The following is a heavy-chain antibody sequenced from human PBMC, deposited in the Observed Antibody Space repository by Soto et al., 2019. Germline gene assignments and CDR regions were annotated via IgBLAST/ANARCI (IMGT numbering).Heavy chain of an antibody. CDR1: GYTFTNNF. CDR3: GRHSRGYFEGSGYPDY. CDR2: INPIGGSA. V-gene: IGHV1-46*01. D-gene: IGHD3-22*01. Sequence: GASVKVSCKASGYTFTNNFMHWVRQAPGQGLEWMGIINPIGGSASYAQKFQGRITMTRDTSMRIVYMELSSLRFEDTAVYFCGRHSRGYFEGSGYPDYWGQGTLVTVSS. J-gene: IGHJ4*02.